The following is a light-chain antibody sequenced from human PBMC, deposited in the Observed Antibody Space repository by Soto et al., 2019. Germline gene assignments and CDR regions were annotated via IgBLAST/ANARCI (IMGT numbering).Light chain of an antibody. V-gene: IGKV3-11*01. CDR2: DAS. Sequence: EIVLTQSPATLSLSPGERATLSCTASQSVSSYLAWYQQKPGQAPRLLIYDASIRATGVPDRFSGSGSGTDFTLTISRLEPDDFAVYYCHQHAFAPLTFGGGTKVHI. CDR1: QSVSSY. J-gene: IGKJ4*01. CDR3: HQHAFAPLT.